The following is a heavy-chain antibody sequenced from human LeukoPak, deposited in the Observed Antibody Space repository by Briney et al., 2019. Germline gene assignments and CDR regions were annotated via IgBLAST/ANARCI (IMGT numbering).Heavy chain of an antibody. Sequence: GGSLRLSCAASGVTFSSNYMSWVRQAPGTGLEWVSLITWDGGTTYYADSVKGRFTISRDKFKNTLYLQMNSLRAEDTAVYYCAKEGDVDTGSLDYWGQGTLVTVSS. CDR2: ITWDGGTT. CDR3: AKEGDVDTGSLDY. CDR1: GVTFSSNY. D-gene: IGHD5-18*01. V-gene: IGHV3-53*05. J-gene: IGHJ4*02.